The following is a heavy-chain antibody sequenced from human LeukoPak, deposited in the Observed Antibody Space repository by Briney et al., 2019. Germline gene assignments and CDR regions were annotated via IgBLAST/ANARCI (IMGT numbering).Heavy chain of an antibody. J-gene: IGHJ6*02. Sequence: GGSLRLSCAASGFTFSSYSMNWVRQAPGKGLEWVSYISSSTIYYADSVKGRFTISRDNAKNSLYLQMNSLRAEDTAVYYCARNARAAAGTFDYYYGMDVWGQGTTVTVSS. CDR3: ARNARAAAGTFDYYYGMDV. CDR2: ISSSTI. CDR1: GFTFSSYS. V-gene: IGHV3-48*04. D-gene: IGHD6-13*01.